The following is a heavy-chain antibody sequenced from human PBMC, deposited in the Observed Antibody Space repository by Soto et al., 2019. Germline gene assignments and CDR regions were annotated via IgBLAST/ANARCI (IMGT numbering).Heavy chain of an antibody. J-gene: IGHJ5*02. Sequence: ASVKVSCKASGFTFTSSAMQWVRQARGQRLEWIGWIVVGSGNTNYAQKFQERVTITRDMSTSTAYMELSSLRSEDTAVYYCAAASITIFGVVPEGFDPWGQGTLVTVSS. CDR2: IVVGSGNT. D-gene: IGHD3-3*01. CDR3: AAASITIFGVVPEGFDP. V-gene: IGHV1-58*02. CDR1: GFTFTSSA.